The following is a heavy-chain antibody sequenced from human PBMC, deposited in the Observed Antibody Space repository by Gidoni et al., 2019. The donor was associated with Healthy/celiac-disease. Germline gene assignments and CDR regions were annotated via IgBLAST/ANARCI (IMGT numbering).Heavy chain of an antibody. CDR3: AKDTGGAAAGTFDY. CDR1: GFTFDDYA. D-gene: IGHD6-13*01. V-gene: IGHV3-9*01. CDR2: ISWNSGSI. J-gene: IGHJ4*02. Sequence: EVQLVESGGGLVQPGRSLRLSCAASGFTFDDYAMHWVRQAPGKGLEWVSGISWNSGSIGDADSVKGRFTISRDNAKNSLYLQMNSLRAEDTALYYCAKDTGGAAAGTFDYWGQGTLVTVSS.